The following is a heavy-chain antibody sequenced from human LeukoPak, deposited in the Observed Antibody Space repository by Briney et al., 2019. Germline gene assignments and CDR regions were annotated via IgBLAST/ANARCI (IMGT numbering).Heavy chain of an antibody. CDR3: VRDRAYISSPTWFYP. D-gene: IGHD6-13*01. Sequence: PGGSLRLSCAASGFTFSGYEMYWVRQAPGKGLEWVSYISGSVSATYYADSVKGRFTISRDNAKKSRYLQMNRLRAADTGVYYCVRDRAYISSPTWFYPWGQGTLGTVSS. CDR1: GFTFSGYE. CDR2: ISGSVSAT. V-gene: IGHV3-48*03. J-gene: IGHJ5*02.